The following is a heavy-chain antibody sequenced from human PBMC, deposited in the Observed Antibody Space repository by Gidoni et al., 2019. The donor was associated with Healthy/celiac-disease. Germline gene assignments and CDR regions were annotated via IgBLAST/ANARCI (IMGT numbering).Heavy chain of an antibody. CDR2: ISYDGSNK. CDR3: AREGIVGATMGYFDY. D-gene: IGHD1-26*01. J-gene: IGHJ4*02. CDR1: GFTFSSYA. V-gene: IGHV3-30-3*01. Sequence: QVQLVESGGGVVQPGRSLRRSCAASGFTFSSYAMHWVRQAPGKGLEWVAVISYDGSNKYYADSVKGRFTISRDNSKNTLYLQMNSLRAEDTAVYYCAREGIVGATMGYFDYWGQGTLVTVSS.